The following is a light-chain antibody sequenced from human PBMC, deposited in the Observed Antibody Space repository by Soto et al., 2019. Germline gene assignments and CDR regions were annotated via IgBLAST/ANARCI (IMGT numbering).Light chain of an antibody. CDR1: SSNIGTNY. CDR3: AAWYDRLSSVV. V-gene: IGLV1-47*01. J-gene: IGLJ2*01. Sequence: QPVLTQPPSVSATPGQRVTISCSGSSSNIGTNYVYWYQQLPGTAPKLLIYRNNQRPSGVPDRFSGSKSGTSASLSVSGLRSEDEADYSCAAWYDRLSSVVFGGGTKLTIL. CDR2: RNN.